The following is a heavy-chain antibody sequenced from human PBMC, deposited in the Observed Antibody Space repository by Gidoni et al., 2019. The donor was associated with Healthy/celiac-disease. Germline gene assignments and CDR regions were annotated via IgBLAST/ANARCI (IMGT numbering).Heavy chain of an antibody. V-gene: IGHV3-23*01. D-gene: IGHD3-16*01. CDR2: ISGSGGST. Sequence: EVQLLESGGGLVQPGGSLRLSCAASGFPFISYAMSWVRQATGKGLVGVSAISGSGGSTYYADSVKGRFTSSRDNSKNTLYLQMNSLRAEDTDVYYCANLERQSRWAFDYWGQGTLVTVSS. CDR1: GFPFISYA. CDR3: ANLERQSRWAFDY. J-gene: IGHJ4*02.